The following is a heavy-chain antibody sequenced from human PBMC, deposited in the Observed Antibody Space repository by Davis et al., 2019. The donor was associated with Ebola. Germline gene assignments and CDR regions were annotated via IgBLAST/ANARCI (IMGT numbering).Heavy chain of an antibody. V-gene: IGHV4-59*01. CDR1: GGSISSYY. D-gene: IGHD1-26*01. Sequence: GSLRLSCTVSGGSISSYYWSWIRQPPGKGLEWIGYIYYSGSTNYNPSLKSRVTISVDTSKNQFSLKLASVTAADTAVYFCARETRGSYHWFDPWGQGTPVTVSS. J-gene: IGHJ5*02. CDR3: ARETRGSYHWFDP. CDR2: IYYSGST.